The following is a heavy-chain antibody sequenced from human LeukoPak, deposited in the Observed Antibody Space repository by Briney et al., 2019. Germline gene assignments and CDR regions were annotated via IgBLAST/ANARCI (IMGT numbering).Heavy chain of an antibody. D-gene: IGHD4-17*01. V-gene: IGHV3-30*03. CDR3: LRDTVTTAYYFDY. Sequence: PGGSLRLSCAASGFTFSSYGMHWVRQAPGKGLEWVAIISYDGRNKYYADSVKGRFTISRDDSKNTLYLVMNSLRPEDTAVYYCLRDTVTTAYYFDYWGQGTLVTVSS. J-gene: IGHJ4*02. CDR1: GFTFSSYG. CDR2: ISYDGRNK.